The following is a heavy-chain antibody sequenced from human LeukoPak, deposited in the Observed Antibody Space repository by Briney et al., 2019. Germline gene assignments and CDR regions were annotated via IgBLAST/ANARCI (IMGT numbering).Heavy chain of an antibody. D-gene: IGHD6-19*01. Sequence: SETLSLTCTVSGGSMSDYYWSWIRQPPGKGLEWIGYIYYSGSTNYNPSLKSRVTISVDTSKNQFSLKLTSVTAADTAVYYCARGGRVAVAGLFDFWGQGISVTVSP. J-gene: IGHJ4*02. CDR2: IYYSGST. CDR1: GGSMSDYY. V-gene: IGHV4-59*01. CDR3: ARGGRVAVAGLFDF.